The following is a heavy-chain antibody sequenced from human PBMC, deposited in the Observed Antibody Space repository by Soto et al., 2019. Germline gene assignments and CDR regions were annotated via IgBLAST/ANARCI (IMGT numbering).Heavy chain of an antibody. Sequence: QVQLVQSGAEVKKPGASVKVSCKASGYTFTNYDIHWVRQATGQGLEWMGWMNPDSGNTGQSKQFQGRVTMTRDTSISTAYMEMSSLRSEDTAVYYCATGRFRRTWFDPWGQGPLVTVSS. D-gene: IGHD3-16*01. CDR3: ATGRFRRTWFDP. J-gene: IGHJ5*02. CDR1: GYTFTNYD. CDR2: MNPDSGNT. V-gene: IGHV1-8*01.